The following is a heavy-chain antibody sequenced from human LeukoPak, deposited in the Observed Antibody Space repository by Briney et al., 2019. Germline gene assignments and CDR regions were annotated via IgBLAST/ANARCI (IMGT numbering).Heavy chain of an antibody. CDR2: IYYSGST. D-gene: IGHD5-12*01. J-gene: IGHJ4*02. Sequence: PGGSLRLSCAASGFTFSSYAMTWIRQPPGKGLEWIGYIYYSGSTNYNPSLKSRVTISVDTSKNQFSLKLSSVTAADTAVYYCTRGGYSDYDYRPFVWGQGALVTVSS. V-gene: IGHV4-59*01. CDR1: GFTFSSYA. CDR3: TRGGYSDYDYRPFV.